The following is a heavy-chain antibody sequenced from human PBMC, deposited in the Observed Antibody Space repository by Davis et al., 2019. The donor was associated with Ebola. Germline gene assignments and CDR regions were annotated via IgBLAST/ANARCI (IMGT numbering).Heavy chain of an antibody. V-gene: IGHV3-30*04. D-gene: IGHD2-15*01. CDR3: ARECLYCPYYGMDV. CDR2: ISYDGSNK. J-gene: IGHJ6*02. CDR1: GYTFTSYA. Sequence: SCKASGYTFTSYAMHWVRQAPGKGLEWVAVISYDGSNKYYADSVKGRFTISRDNSKNTLYLQMNSLRAEDTAVYYCARECLYCPYYGMDVWGQGTTVTVSS.